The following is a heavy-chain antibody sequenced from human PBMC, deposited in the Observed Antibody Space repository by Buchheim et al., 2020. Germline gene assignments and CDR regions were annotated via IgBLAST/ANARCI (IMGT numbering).Heavy chain of an antibody. CDR2: ISYDGSNK. CDR3: ARETSGRYYYYYYGMDV. CDR1: GFTFSSYA. J-gene: IGHJ6*02. V-gene: IGHV3-30*04. D-gene: IGHD2-2*01. Sequence: QVQLVESGGGVVQPGRSLRLSCAASGFTFSSYAMHWVRQAPGKGLEWVAVISYDGSNKYYADSVKGRFTISRDNSKNTLYLQMNSLRAEGTAVYYCARETSGRYYYYYYGMDVWGQGTT.